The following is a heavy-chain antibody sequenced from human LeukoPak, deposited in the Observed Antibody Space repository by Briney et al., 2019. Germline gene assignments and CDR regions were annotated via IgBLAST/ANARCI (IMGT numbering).Heavy chain of an antibody. D-gene: IGHD4-23*01. CDR1: GGSISSHY. J-gene: IGHJ4*02. CDR2: MFFTGDT. Sequence: SETLSLICTVSGGSISSHYWAWLRQPPGKGLEWIGWMFFTGDTNYNPSLKSRVTMSVDHSKNQFSLKLTSVTAADTAVYYCAKEGNDYGANSIDYWGQGTLVTVSS. V-gene: IGHV4-59*11. CDR3: AKEGNDYGANSIDY.